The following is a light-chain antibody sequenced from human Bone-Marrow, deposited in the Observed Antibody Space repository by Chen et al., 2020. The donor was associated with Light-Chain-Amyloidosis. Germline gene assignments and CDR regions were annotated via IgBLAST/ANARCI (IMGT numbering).Light chain of an antibody. CDR3: SSYAGSNNYV. J-gene: IGLJ1*01. V-gene: IGLV2-8*01. CDR1: SSDVGGYNY. Sequence: QSALTQPPSASGSPGQSVTISCTGTSSDVGGYNYVSWYQQHPGKAPKLMIYEVSKRPSGVPDRFPVSNSGNTASLTVSGLQAEDEADYYCSSYAGSNNYVFGTGTKVSLL. CDR2: EVS.